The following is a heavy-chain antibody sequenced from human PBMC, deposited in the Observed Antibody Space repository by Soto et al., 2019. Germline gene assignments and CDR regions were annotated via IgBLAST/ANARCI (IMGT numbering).Heavy chain of an antibody. Sequence: SYYMHWVRQAPGQGLEWMGIINPSGGSTSYAQKFQGRVTMTRDTSTSTVYMELSSLRSEDTAVYYCASKVATIDAFDIWGQGTMVTVSS. CDR1: SYY. V-gene: IGHV1-46*01. CDR2: INPSGGST. D-gene: IGHD5-12*01. CDR3: ASKVATIDAFDI. J-gene: IGHJ3*02.